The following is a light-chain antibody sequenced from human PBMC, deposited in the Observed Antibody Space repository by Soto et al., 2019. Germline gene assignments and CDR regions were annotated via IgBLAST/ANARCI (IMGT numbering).Light chain of an antibody. CDR3: QQYNPYSPYT. Sequence: DIQMTQFPSTLSASIGDRVTITCRASQTVSSWLAWYQQKPGKAPKLLIYKASNLETGVPSRFSGSGSGTEFNLTISILQPDDVATYYCQQYNPYSPYTFGQGTRLEIK. J-gene: IGKJ2*01. CDR2: KAS. CDR1: QTVSSW. V-gene: IGKV1-5*03.